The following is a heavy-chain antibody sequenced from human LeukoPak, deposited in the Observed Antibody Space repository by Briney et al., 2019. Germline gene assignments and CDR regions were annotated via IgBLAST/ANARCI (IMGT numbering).Heavy chain of an antibody. CDR2: IKQDGSEK. D-gene: IGHD2-2*01. CDR3: ARVRALSYRSSTSCYGY. CDR1: GFTFSSYW. Sequence: PGGSLRLSCAASGFTFSSYWMSWVRQAPGKGLEWVANIKQDGSEKYYVDSVKGRFTISRDNAKNSLYLQMNSMRAEDTAVYYCARVRALSYRSSTSCYGYWGQGTLVTVSS. V-gene: IGHV3-7*01. J-gene: IGHJ4*02.